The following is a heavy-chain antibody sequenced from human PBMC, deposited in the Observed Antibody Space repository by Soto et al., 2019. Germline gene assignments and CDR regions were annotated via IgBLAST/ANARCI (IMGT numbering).Heavy chain of an antibody. J-gene: IGHJ6*02. V-gene: IGHV1-46*01. CDR2: INPSGGST. Sequence: ASVKVSCKASGYTFTSYYMHWVRQAPGQGLEWMGIINPSGGSTSYAQKFQGRVTMTRDTSTSTVYMELSSLRSEDTAVYYCARAHRGGGYSYGYGFYYSYGMDVWGQGTTVTVSS. CDR1: GYTFTSYY. CDR3: ARAHRGGGYSYGYGFYYSYGMDV. D-gene: IGHD5-18*01.